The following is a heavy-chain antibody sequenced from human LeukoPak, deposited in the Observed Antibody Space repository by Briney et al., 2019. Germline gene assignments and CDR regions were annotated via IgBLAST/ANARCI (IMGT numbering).Heavy chain of an antibody. V-gene: IGHV3-30*03. D-gene: IGHD1-1*01. J-gene: IGHJ4*02. Sequence: GRSLRLSCAASGFTFSSYGMHWVRQAPGKGLEWLAVISYDGSNKYYADSVKGRFTISRDNAKNSLYLQMNSLRAEDTAVYYCARDLSAVYKPFDYWGQGTLVTVSS. CDR3: ARDLSAVYKPFDY. CDR1: GFTFSSYG. CDR2: ISYDGSNK.